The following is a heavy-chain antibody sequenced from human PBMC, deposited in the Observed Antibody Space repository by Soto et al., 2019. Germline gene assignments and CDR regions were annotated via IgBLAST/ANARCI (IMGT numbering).Heavy chain of an antibody. CDR3: TRQRWGFDY. V-gene: IGHV3-73*01. J-gene: IGHJ4*02. CDR2: IRSKANSYAT. D-gene: IGHD1-26*01. CDR1: GFTFSGSA. Sequence: PVGSLRLSCAASGFTFSGSAMHWVRQASGKGLEWVGRIRSKANSYATAYAASVKGRFTISRDDSKNTAYLQMNSLKTEDTAVYYCTRQRWGFDYWGQGTLVTVSS.